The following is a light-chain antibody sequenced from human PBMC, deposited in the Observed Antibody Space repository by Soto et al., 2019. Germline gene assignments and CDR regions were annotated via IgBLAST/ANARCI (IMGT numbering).Light chain of an antibody. J-gene: IGLJ1*01. Sequence: QSVLTQPPSASGSPGQSVAISCTGTSSDVGGYNYVSWYQQHPGKAPKLMIYEVNKRPSGVPDRFSGSKSGNTASLTVSGLQADDEADYYRSYHDASTTVFGTGTKVT. CDR3: SYHDASTTV. CDR1: SSDVGGYNY. CDR2: EVN. V-gene: IGLV2-8*01.